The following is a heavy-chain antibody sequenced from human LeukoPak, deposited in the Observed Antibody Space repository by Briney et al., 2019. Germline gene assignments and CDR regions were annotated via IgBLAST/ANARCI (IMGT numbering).Heavy chain of an antibody. CDR1: GFTFSSYA. D-gene: IGHD3-22*01. Sequence: GGSLRLSCAASGFTFSSYAMSWVRQAPGTGLEWVAIITGSGGSTYYADSVKGRFTISRDNSKNTLYLQMNSLRAEDTAVYYCAKPSPYYYDSSGYYLAEYFQHWGQGTLVTVSS. V-gene: IGHV3-23*01. CDR2: ITGSGGST. J-gene: IGHJ1*01. CDR3: AKPSPYYYDSSGYYLAEYFQH.